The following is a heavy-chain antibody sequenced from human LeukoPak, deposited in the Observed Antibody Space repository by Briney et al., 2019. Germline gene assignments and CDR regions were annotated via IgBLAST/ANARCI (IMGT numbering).Heavy chain of an antibody. CDR3: ATGLQDYYGSGSYYNVGKV. CDR1: GYTFTDYY. CDR2: VDPEDGET. Sequence: ASVRISCKVSGYTFTDYYMHWVQQAPGKGLEWMGLVDPEDGETIYAEKFQGRVTITADTSTDTAYMELSSLRSEDTAVYYCATGLQDYYGSGSYYNVGKVWGQGTLVTVSS. J-gene: IGHJ4*02. D-gene: IGHD3-10*01. V-gene: IGHV1-69-2*01.